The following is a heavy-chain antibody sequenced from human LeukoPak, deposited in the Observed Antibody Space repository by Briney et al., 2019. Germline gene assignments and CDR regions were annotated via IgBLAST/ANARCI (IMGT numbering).Heavy chain of an antibody. CDR2: IRTKHQTYTT. CDR3: IRQNCSGGSCSYVDY. CDR1: GFTFSGFY. V-gene: IGHV3-73*01. Sequence: GGSLRLSCAASGFTFSGFYMHWVRQASGKGLEWVGLIRTKHQTYTTVYAASVQGRFTISRDDSKNTAYLQMNSLKAEDTAVYYCIRQNCSGGSCSYVDYLGQGTLVTVSS. J-gene: IGHJ4*02. D-gene: IGHD2-15*01.